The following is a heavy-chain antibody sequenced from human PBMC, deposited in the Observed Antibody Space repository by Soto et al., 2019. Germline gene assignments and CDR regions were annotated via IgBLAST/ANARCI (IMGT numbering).Heavy chain of an antibody. CDR3: VNDMDSSGYYVFWFDP. D-gene: IGHD3-22*01. CDR2: ISSNGGST. Sequence: GGSLRLSCSASGFTFSSYAMHWVRQAPGKGLEYVSAISSNGGSTYYADSVKGRFTISRDNSKNTLYLQMSSLRAEDTAVYYCVNDMDSSGYYVFWFDPWGQGTLVTVSS. CDR1: GFTFSSYA. J-gene: IGHJ5*02. V-gene: IGHV3-64D*08.